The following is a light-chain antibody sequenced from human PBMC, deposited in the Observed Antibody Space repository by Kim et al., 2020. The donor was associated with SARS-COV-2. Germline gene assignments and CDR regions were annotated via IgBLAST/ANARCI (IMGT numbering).Light chain of an antibody. CDR1: QSVSSSY. CDR3: QQYGSSPPRLT. CDR2: GAS. V-gene: IGKV3-20*01. J-gene: IGKJ4*01. Sequence: EIVLTQSPGTLSLSPGERATLSCRASQSVSSSYLAWYQRKPGQAPRLLIYGASSRATGIPDRFSGSGSGTDFTLTISRLEPEDFAVYYCQQYGSSPPRLTFGGGTKVDIK.